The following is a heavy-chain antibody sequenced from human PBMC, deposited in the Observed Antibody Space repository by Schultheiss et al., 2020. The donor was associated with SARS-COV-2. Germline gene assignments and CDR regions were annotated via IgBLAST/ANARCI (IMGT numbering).Heavy chain of an antibody. CDR2: IYYSGST. V-gene: IGHV4-59*08. CDR1: GGSFSGYY. CDR3: ARYTTHPPYDYYGMDV. J-gene: IGHJ6*02. Sequence: SETLSLTCAVYGGSFSGYYWSWIRQPPGKGLEWIWYIYYSGSTNYNPSLKSRVTISVDTSKNQFSLKLSSVTAADTAVYYCARYTTHPPYDYYGMDVWGQGTTVTVSS. D-gene: IGHD1-1*01.